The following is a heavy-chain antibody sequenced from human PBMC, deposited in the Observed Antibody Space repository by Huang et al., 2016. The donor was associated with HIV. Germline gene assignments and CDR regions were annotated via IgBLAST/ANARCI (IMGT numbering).Heavy chain of an antibody. CDR3: AGSLRHFQAHAFNI. J-gene: IGHJ3*02. V-gene: IGHV5-51*01. Sequence: QLVQSGAEVKKPGQSLNISCRASGFTFINYWIGWVRQTPGKGLEWMGISFPSGNDVRYRPSLQGGFSIVADTSIDTVYMQGSALKASDAAMYYCAGSLRHFQAHAFNIWGQGTMVTVSS. CDR1: GFTFINYW. D-gene: IGHD3-9*01. CDR2: SFPSGNDV.